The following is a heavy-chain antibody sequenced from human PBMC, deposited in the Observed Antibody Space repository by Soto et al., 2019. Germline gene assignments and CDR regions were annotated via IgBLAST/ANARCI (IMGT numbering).Heavy chain of an antibody. Sequence: SETLSLTCAVYGGSFSGYYWSWIRQPPGKGLEWIGEINHSGSTNYNPSLKSRVTISVDTSKNQFSLKLSSVTAADTAVYYCARLQGYCITTGCYGHYAMDVWGQGTTVTVSS. J-gene: IGHJ6*02. CDR1: GGSFSGYY. D-gene: IGHD2-2*01. CDR3: ARLQGYCITTGCYGHYAMDV. CDR2: INHSGST. V-gene: IGHV4-34*01.